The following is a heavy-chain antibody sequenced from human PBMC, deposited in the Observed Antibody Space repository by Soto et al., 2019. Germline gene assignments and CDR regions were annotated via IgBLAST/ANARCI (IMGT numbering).Heavy chain of an antibody. Sequence: QVQLVQSGAEVKKPGASVKVSCKASGYSFTSYTLQWVRKAPGQRLEWMGWINAANGDSKHSQNLQGRVTITRDISASTGYMELSSLRSEDTAVYYCARGFCTGGSCYSGWYLDLWGRGTLVAVSS. V-gene: IGHV1-3*01. CDR3: ARGFCTGGSCYSGWYLDL. J-gene: IGHJ2*01. D-gene: IGHD2-15*01. CDR1: GYSFTSYT. CDR2: INAANGDS.